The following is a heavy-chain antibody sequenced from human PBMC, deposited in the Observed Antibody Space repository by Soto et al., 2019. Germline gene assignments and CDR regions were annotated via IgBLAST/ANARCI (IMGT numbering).Heavy chain of an antibody. V-gene: IGHV4-34*01. D-gene: IGHD6-6*01. CDR2: INHSGST. CDR3: ATMGRYSSSQRVRYYYGMDV. Sequence: PSETLSLTCAVYGGSFSGYYWSWIRQPPGKGLEWIGEINHSGSTDYNPSLKSRVTISVDTSKNQFSLKLSSVTAADTAVYYCATMGRYSSSQRVRYYYGMDVWGQGTTVTVSS. CDR1: GGSFSGYY. J-gene: IGHJ6*02.